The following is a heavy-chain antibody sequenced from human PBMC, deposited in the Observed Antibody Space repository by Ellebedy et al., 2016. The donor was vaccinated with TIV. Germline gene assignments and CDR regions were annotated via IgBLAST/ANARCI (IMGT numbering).Heavy chain of an antibody. CDR1: GYTLTELS. D-gene: IGHD2-2*01. J-gene: IGHJ4*02. CDR3: ATASFGYGYYFDY. V-gene: IGHV1-24*01. CDR2: FDPEDGET. Sequence: ALVKVSCXVSGYTLTELSMHWVRQAPGKGLEWMGGFDPEDGETIYAQKFQGRVTMTEDTSTDTAYMELSSLRSEDTAVYYCATASFGYGYYFDYWGQGTLVTVSS.